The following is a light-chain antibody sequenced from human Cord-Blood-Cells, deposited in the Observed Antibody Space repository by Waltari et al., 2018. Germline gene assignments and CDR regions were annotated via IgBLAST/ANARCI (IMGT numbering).Light chain of an antibody. Sequence: SYELTQPPSVSVSPGQTARITCSGDALPKQYPYWYQQKPGPAPVLVIYKDSERPSGIPERFSGSGAGTTVTLIISGVQAEDEADYYCQSADSSGAVVFGGGTKLTVL. CDR1: ALPKQY. CDR3: QSADSSGAVV. V-gene: IGLV3-25*03. CDR2: KDS. J-gene: IGLJ2*01.